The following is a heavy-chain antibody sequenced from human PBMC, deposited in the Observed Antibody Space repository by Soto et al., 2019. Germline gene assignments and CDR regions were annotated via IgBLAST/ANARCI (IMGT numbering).Heavy chain of an antibody. J-gene: IGHJ4*02. D-gene: IGHD3-10*01. V-gene: IGHV3-9*01. CDR2: ISWNSGSI. Sequence: PGGSLRLSCAASGFTFDDYAMHWVRQAPGKGLEWVSGISWNSGSIGYADSVKGRFTISRDNAKNSLYLQMNSLRAEDTALYYCAKDGFGEFTSHFDYWGQETLVTVSS. CDR3: AKDGFGEFTSHFDY. CDR1: GFTFDDYA.